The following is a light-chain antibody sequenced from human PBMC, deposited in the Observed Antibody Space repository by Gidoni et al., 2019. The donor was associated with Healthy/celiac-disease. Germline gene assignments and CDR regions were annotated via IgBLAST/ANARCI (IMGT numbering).Light chain of an antibody. CDR1: SCDGGGYNY. Sequence: QSALTQTTSAHGSPGQSVTISCTGTSCDGGGYNYVSWYQQHPGKAPKLMIYEVSKRPSGFPARFSGSKSGNTASLTVSGLQAEDESYYYCSSYAGSNTVVFGGGTKLTVL. J-gene: IGLJ2*01. CDR2: EVS. CDR3: SSYAGSNTVV. V-gene: IGLV2-8*01.